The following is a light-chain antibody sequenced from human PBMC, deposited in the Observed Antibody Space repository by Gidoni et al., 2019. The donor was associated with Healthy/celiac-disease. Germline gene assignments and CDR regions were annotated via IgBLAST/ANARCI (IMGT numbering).Light chain of an antibody. Sequence: DIVMTQSPDSLPVSLGERATINCKSSQSVLYSSNNKNYLAWYQQKPGQPPKLLIYWASTRESGVPDRFSGSGSGTDFTLTISSLQAEDVAVYYCQQYYSTPITFXGXTKVEIK. CDR3: QQYYSTPIT. J-gene: IGKJ4*02. V-gene: IGKV4-1*01. CDR1: QSVLYSSNNKNY. CDR2: WAS.